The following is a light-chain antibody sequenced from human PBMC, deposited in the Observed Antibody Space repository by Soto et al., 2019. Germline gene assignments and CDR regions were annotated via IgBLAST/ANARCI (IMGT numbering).Light chain of an antibody. CDR3: QVATIFLLR. CDR1: QGISSR. Sequence: QATQSTKTVSASVGDRVTVTCRASQGISSRLAWYQQKPGKAPKLLIYTASSLQSGVPSRFSGSGSGTDFTLTISSLQPEDFATYYCQVATIFLLRFGGGAKV. J-gene: IGKJ4*01. CDR2: TAS. V-gene: IGKV1-12*01.